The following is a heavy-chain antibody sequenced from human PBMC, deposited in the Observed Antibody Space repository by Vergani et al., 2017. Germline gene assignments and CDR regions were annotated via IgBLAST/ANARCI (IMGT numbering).Heavy chain of an antibody. CDR1: GFTFSSYA. Sequence: EVQLLESGGGLVQPGGSLRLSCAASGFTFSSYAMSWVRQAPGKGLEWVSAISGSGGSTYYADSVKGRFTFSRDNSKNTLYLQMNSLRAEDTAVYYCAKDGGYGDVYFDYWGQGTLVTVSS. D-gene: IGHD4-17*01. CDR3: AKDGGYGDVYFDY. CDR2: ISGSGGST. J-gene: IGHJ4*02. V-gene: IGHV3-23*01.